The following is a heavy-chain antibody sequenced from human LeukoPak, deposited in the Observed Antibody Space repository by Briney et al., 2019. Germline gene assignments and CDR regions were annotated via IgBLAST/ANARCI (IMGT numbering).Heavy chain of an antibody. V-gene: IGHV3-7*02. J-gene: IGHJ4*02. CDR1: GFTFRSYW. CDR2: INQDGSEK. Sequence: QPGGSLRLSCAASGFTFRSYWMGWVRQAPGKGLEWVANINQDGSEKYYMDSVKGRFTISRDNAKNSLYLQMNSLRAEDTAVYYCARGRVGDHSGSYYFDYWGQGTLVTVSS. D-gene: IGHD1-26*01. CDR3: ARGRVGDHSGSYYFDY.